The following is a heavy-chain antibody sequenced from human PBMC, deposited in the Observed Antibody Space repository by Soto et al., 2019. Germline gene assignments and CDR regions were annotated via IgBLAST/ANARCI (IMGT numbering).Heavy chain of an antibody. CDR2: IYYSGST. D-gene: IGHD6-19*01. Sequence: PSETLSLTCTVSGASISSYYLSWIRPPPGKGLEWIGNIYYSGSTNYNPSLNSRVTIAVDTSKNQFYLKLSTVTAADTAVYYCAREVGRIAVAGWDYYFDYWGQGTLVTVSS. J-gene: IGHJ4*02. V-gene: IGHV4-59*01. CDR3: AREVGRIAVAGWDYYFDY. CDR1: GASISSYY.